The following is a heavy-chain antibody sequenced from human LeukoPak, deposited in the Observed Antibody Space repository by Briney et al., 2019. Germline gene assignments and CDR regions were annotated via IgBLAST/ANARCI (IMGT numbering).Heavy chain of an antibody. D-gene: IGHD1-1*01. CDR3: ARGRRYWNDSYWYFDL. CDR2: IHYSGST. V-gene: IGHV4-59*12. J-gene: IGHJ2*01. CDR1: GGSISSYY. Sequence: SETLSLTCTVSGGSISSYYWSWIRQPPGKGLEWIGYIHYSGSTKYNPSLKSRVTISVDTSKNQFSLKLSSVTAADTAVYYCARGRRYWNDSYWYFDLWGRGTLVTVSS.